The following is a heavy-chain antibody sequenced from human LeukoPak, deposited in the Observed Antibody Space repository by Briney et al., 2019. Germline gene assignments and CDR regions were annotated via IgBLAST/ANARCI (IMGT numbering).Heavy chain of an antibody. Sequence: PGGSLRLSCAASGFTFSSYRMNWVRRAPGKGLEWVSSISSSSSYIYYADSVKGRFTISRDNAKNSLNLQMNSLRAEDTAVYYCAREGSGVAGHFDYWGQGTLVTVSS. D-gene: IGHD6-19*01. CDR3: AREGSGVAGHFDY. V-gene: IGHV3-21*01. CDR1: GFTFSSYR. J-gene: IGHJ4*02. CDR2: ISSSSSYI.